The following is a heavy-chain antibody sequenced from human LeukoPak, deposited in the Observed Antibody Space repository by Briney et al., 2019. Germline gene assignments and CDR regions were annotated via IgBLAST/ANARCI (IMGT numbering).Heavy chain of an antibody. D-gene: IGHD2-21*01. CDR3: AKEGCGGDCFDF. Sequence: GGSLRLSCAASGFTFSSYAMSWVRQAPGKGLEWVSGICVSGDTTYCAGSVKGRFTIFRDNSKNTLYLQMNSLRAEDTAVYYCAKEGCGGDCFDFWGQGTLVTVSS. J-gene: IGHJ4*02. CDR1: GFTFSSYA. CDR2: ICVSGDTT. V-gene: IGHV3-23*01.